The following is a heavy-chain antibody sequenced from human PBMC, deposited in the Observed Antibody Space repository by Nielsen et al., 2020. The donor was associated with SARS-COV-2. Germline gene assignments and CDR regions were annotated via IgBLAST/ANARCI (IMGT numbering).Heavy chain of an antibody. V-gene: IGHV1-46*01. CDR3: ARDEGYCSGGSCFGFDP. Sequence: ASVKVSCKASGYTFTSYYMHWVRQAPGQGLEWMGIINPSGGSTSYAQKFQGRVTITADRSASTGYMELSSLRSEDTAVYYCARDEGYCSGGSCFGFDPWGQGTLVTVSS. CDR1: GYTFTSYY. CDR2: INPSGGST. J-gene: IGHJ5*02. D-gene: IGHD2-15*01.